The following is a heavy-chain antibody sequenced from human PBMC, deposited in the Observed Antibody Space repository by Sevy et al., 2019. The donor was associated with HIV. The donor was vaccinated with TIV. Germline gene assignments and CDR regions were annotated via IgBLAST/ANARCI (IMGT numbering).Heavy chain of an antibody. V-gene: IGHV3-30*04. J-gene: IGHJ4*02. CDR2: ISYDGSNK. CDR3: GRDREMGNYYDSSGSIDY. CDR1: GFTFRNYA. Sequence: GGSLRLSCAASGFTFRNYAMTWVRQAPGKGLEWVAVISYDGSNKYYADSVKGRLTISRDNSKNTLYVQMNSLRAEDTAVFYCGRDREMGNYYDSSGSIDYWGQGTLVTVSS. D-gene: IGHD3-22*01.